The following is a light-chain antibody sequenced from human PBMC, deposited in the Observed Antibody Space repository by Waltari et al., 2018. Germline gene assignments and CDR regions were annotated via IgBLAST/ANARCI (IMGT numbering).Light chain of an antibody. Sequence: QSALTQPASVSGSPGQSITISCPGTSSDVGGYNYVSWYQQHPGKAPKLMIYDVSNRPSGVYNRFSGSKTGETAVLASSGLQAGDEADYYCSSYTTSAAYVEYGGGTKLTVL. CDR1: SSDVGGYNY. J-gene: IGLJ2*01. CDR2: DVS. CDR3: SSYTTSAAYVE. V-gene: IGLV2-14*03.